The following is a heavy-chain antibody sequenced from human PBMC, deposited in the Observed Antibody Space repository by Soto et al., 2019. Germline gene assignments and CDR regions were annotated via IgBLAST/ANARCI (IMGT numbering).Heavy chain of an antibody. CDR1: GYTFTSYG. CDR2: ISAYNGNT. CDR3: ARVQSTSWGYYYAVDV. Sequence: ASVKVSCKASGYTFTSYGISWVRQAPGQGLEWMGWISAYNGNTNYAQKLQGRVTMTTDTSTSTAYMELRSLRSADTAVYYCARVQSTSWGYYYAVDVWGQGTTVTVSS. V-gene: IGHV1-18*04. J-gene: IGHJ6*01. D-gene: IGHD2-2*01.